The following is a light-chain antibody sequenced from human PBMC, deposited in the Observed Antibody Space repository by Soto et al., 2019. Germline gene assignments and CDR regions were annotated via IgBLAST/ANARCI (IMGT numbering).Light chain of an antibody. Sequence: DIQMTQSPSSLSAYVGDRVTITCRASQSIVTYLNWYLQKPGKAPKLLIYAASNLQSGVPSRFSGSGSGTDFTLTISSLQPEDFATYFCQQSYSTPPWTFGKGTKVDIK. V-gene: IGKV1-39*01. CDR3: QQSYSTPPWT. CDR2: AAS. CDR1: QSIVTY. J-gene: IGKJ1*01.